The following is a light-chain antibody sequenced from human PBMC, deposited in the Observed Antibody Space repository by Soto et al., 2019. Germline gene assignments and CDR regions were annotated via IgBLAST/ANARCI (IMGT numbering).Light chain of an antibody. V-gene: IGLV2-11*01. CDR2: DVS. J-gene: IGLJ1*01. CDR3: CSYAGSYTYV. CDR1: SSDVGGYNY. Sequence: QSVLTQPRSVSGSPGQSVTISCTGTSSDVGGYNYVSWYQQHPGKAPKLTIYDVSKRPSGVSDRFSGSKSGNTASLTISGLQAEDEADYYCCSYAGSYTYVFGTGTKLTVL.